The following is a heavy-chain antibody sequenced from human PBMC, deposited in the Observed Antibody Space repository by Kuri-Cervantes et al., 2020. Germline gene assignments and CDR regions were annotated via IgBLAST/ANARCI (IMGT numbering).Heavy chain of an antibody. D-gene: IGHD1-26*01. CDR2: IYPGDSDT. CDR1: GHSFTSYW. CDR3: ARAGIVGADYWNYYYYGMDV. J-gene: IGHJ6*02. V-gene: IGHV5-51*01. Sequence: GESLKISCKGSGHSFTSYWIGWVRQMPGKGLEWMGIIYPGDSDTRYSPSFQGHVTISADKSISTAYLQWSSLKASDTAMYYCARAGIVGADYWNYYYYGMDVWGQGTTVTVSS.